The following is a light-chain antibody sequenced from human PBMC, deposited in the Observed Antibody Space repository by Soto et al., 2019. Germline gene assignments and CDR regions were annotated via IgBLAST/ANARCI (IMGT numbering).Light chain of an antibody. CDR2: GNN. V-gene: IGLV1-44*01. CDR1: SSNIGRNT. J-gene: IGLJ3*02. Sequence: QPVLTQPPSASGTPGQWVTISCSGSSSNIGRNTVNCYQQFPGTAPKFLIYGNNQRPSGVPDRFYGSKSGTSASLAISGLPSEDEADYYCAAWDDSLSGPVFGGGTKLTVL. CDR3: AAWDDSLSGPV.